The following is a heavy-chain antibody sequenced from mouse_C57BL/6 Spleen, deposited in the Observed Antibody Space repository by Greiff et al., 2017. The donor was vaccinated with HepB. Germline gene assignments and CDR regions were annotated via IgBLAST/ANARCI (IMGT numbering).Heavy chain of an antibody. Sequence: EVQLQQSGPELVKPGASVKISCKASGYSFTGYYMNWVKQSPEKSLEWIGEINPSTGGTTYNQKFKAKATLTVDKSSSTAYMQLKSLTSEDSAVYYCAREKDYYGSWDDYFDYWGQGTTLTVSS. CDR1: GYSFTGYY. J-gene: IGHJ2*01. D-gene: IGHD1-1*01. CDR3: AREKDYYGSWDDYFDY. V-gene: IGHV1-42*01. CDR2: INPSTGGT.